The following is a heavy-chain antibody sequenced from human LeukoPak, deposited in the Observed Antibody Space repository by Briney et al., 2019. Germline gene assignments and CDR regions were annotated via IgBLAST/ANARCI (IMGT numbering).Heavy chain of an antibody. Sequence: SQTLSLTCAISGDSVSSNSAAWNWIRQSPSRGLEWLGRTYYRSKWYNDYAVSVKSRITINPDTSKNQFSLKLSSVTAADTAVYYCARHDSSGYYYYYYGMDVWGQGTTVTVSS. D-gene: IGHD3-22*01. J-gene: IGHJ6*02. V-gene: IGHV6-1*01. CDR2: TYYRSKWYN. CDR1: GDSVSSNSAA. CDR3: ARHDSSGYYYYYYGMDV.